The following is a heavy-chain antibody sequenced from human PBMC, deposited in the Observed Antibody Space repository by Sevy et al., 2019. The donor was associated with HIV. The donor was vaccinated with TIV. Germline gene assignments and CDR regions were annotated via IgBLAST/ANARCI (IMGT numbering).Heavy chain of an antibody. CDR1: GFTFSSYG. Sequence: GGSLRLSCAASGFTFSSYGMHWVRQAPGKGLEWVAVISYDGSNKYYADSVKGRFTISRDNSKNTLSLQMDSLRAEDTAVYFCAKNELERSPYYFDFWGQGTPVTVSS. D-gene: IGHD1-1*01. CDR2: ISYDGSNK. J-gene: IGHJ4*02. V-gene: IGHV3-30*18. CDR3: AKNELERSPYYFDF.